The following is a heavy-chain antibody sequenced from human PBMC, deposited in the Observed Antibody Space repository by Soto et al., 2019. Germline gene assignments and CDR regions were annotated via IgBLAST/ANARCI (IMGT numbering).Heavy chain of an antibody. CDR1: GGSISSSSYY. CDR2: IYYSGST. D-gene: IGHD2-15*01. Sequence: SETLSLTCTVSGGSISSSSYYWGWIRQPPGKGLEWIGSIYYSGSTYYNPSLKSRVTISVDTSKNQFSLKLSSVTAADTAVYYCVRGVGDYWGQGTLVTVSS. J-gene: IGHJ4*02. V-gene: IGHV4-39*01. CDR3: VRGVGDY.